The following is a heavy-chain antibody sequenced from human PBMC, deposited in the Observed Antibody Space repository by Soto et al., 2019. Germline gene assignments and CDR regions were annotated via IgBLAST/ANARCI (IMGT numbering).Heavy chain of an antibody. Sequence: GGSLRLSCAASGFTFSSYAMSWVRQAPGKGLEWVSAISGSGGSTYYADSVKGRITISRDNSKNTLYLQMNSLRAEDTAVYYCAKDSLADYYGMDVWGQGTTVTVSS. J-gene: IGHJ6*02. CDR2: ISGSGGST. CDR3: AKDSLADYYGMDV. V-gene: IGHV3-23*01. CDR1: GFTFSSYA.